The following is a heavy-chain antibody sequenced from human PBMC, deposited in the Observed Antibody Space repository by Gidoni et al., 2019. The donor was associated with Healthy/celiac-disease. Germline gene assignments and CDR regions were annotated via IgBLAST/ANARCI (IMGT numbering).Heavy chain of an antibody. D-gene: IGHD2-2*01. CDR2: MNPNSGNT. CDR3: ARAPGYCSSTSCYAHGVYYYYYGMDV. J-gene: IGHJ6*02. Sequence: QVQLVQSGAEVKKPGDSVKVSCKASGYTFTSYDINWVRQATGQGLEWMGWMNPNSGNTGYAQKFQGRVTMTRNTSISTAYMELSSLRSEDTAVYYCARAPGYCSSTSCYAHGVYYYYYGMDVWGQGTTVTVSS. V-gene: IGHV1-8*01. CDR1: GYTFTSYD.